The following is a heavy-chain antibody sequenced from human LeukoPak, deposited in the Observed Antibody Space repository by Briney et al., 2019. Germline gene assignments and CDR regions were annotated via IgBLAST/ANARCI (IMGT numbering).Heavy chain of an antibody. Sequence: SETLSLTCTVSGGSVSSGNYYWSWIRQPPGKGLEWIGYIYYSGTTKYKSSLKSRVTISVDTSKNQFSLKLTSVTAADTAVYYCARGRPVTGSFYFDYWGQGTLVTVSS. CDR3: ARGRPVTGSFYFDY. D-gene: IGHD1-26*01. J-gene: IGHJ4*02. CDR2: IYYSGTT. V-gene: IGHV4-61*01. CDR1: GGSVSSGNYY.